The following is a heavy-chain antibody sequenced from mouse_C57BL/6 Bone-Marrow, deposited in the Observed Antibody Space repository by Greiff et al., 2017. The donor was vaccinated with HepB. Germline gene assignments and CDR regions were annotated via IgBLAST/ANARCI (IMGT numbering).Heavy chain of an antibody. V-gene: IGHV14-4*01. J-gene: IGHJ4*01. CDR3: TTGGTYYSNYYAMDY. CDR1: GFNIKDDY. D-gene: IGHD2-5*01. Sequence: EVKVVESGAELVRPGASVKLSCTASGFNIKDDYMHWVKQRPEQGLEWIGWIDPENGDTEYASKFQGKATITADTSSNTAYLQLSSLTSEDTAVYYCTTGGTYYSNYYAMDYWGQGTSVTVSS. CDR2: IDPENGDT.